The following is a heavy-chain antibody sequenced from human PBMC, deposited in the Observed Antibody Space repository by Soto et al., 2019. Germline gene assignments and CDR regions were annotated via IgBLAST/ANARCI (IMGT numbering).Heavy chain of an antibody. CDR1: GGSINNTYW. D-gene: IGHD2-8*02. Sequence: SETLSLTCFVSGGSINNTYWWWLVRQAPGKGLEWVGESLQTVGKSYMTSLSGHITLSVDTSNKQVSLKLTPVTAAVTAVYYCARAVYCSAANFCDGVRCSKIDAWGQGTAVTVSS. V-gene: IGHV4-4*02. CDR3: ARAVYCSAANFCDGVRCSKIDA. J-gene: IGHJ6*02. CDR2: SLQTVGK.